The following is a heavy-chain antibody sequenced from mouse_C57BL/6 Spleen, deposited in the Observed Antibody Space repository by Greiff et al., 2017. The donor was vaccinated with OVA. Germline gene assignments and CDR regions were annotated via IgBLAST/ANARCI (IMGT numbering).Heavy chain of an antibody. J-gene: IGHJ4*01. D-gene: IGHD2-4*01. CDR1: GYAFSSYW. Sequence: QVQLQQSGAELVKPGASVKISCKASGYAFSSYWMNWVKQRPGKGLEWIGQIYPGDGDTNYNGKFKGKATLTADKSSSTAYMQRSSLTSEDSAVYSCARGDYEYLYAMDYWGQGTSVTVSS. V-gene: IGHV1-80*01. CDR3: ARGDYEYLYAMDY. CDR2: IYPGDGDT.